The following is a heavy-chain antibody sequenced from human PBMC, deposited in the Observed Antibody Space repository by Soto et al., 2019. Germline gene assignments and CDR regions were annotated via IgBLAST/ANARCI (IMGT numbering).Heavy chain of an antibody. CDR2: ISSNSGYI. V-gene: IGHV3-21*03. CDR1: GFTFRLHA. D-gene: IGHD1-26*01. Sequence: EVQLVESGGGLVKPGGSLRLSCAASGFTFRLHAMNWVRQAPGKGLEWVSYISSNSGYIYYADSVKGRFTISRDNAQKSLYLQMDSLRVEDTAVYYCAKDSTVWELRGAALEIWVLGTEVTVSA. CDR3: AKDSTVWELRGAALEI. J-gene: IGHJ3*02.